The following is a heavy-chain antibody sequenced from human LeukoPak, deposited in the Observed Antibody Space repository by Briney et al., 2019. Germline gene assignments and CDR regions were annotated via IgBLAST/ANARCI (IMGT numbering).Heavy chain of an antibody. CDR3: ARDLGSSWYIDY. V-gene: IGHV1-3*01. CDR2: INAGNGNT. J-gene: IGHJ4*02. Sequence: ASVKVSCKASGYTFTSYAMHWVRQAPGQRLEWMGWINAGNGNTKYSQKFQGRVTMTRDTSTSTVYMELSSLRSEDTAVYYCARDLGSSWYIDYWGQGTLVTVSS. D-gene: IGHD6-13*01. CDR1: GYTFTSYA.